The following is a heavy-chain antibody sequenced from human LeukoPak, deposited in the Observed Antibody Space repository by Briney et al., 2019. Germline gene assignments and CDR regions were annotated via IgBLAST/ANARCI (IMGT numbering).Heavy chain of an antibody. D-gene: IGHD6-13*01. CDR2: INTDGIMI. Sequence: GGSLRLSCTTSGFTFGNYWMHWVRQAPGKGLVWVSRINTDGIMITYADSVKGRFTISRDNAKNTVYLQMNSLRAEDTAVYYCVAGLGDYWGQGTLVTVSP. J-gene: IGHJ4*02. V-gene: IGHV3-74*01. CDR1: GFTFGNYW. CDR3: VAGLGDY.